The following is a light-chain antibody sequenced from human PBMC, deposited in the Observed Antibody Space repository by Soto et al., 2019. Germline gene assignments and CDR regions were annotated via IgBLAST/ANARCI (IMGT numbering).Light chain of an antibody. CDR2: AAS. CDR3: QQSYMDPIT. V-gene: IGKV1-39*01. CDR1: QSISSY. J-gene: IGKJ5*01. Sequence: DIHMTQSPSSLSASAGDRVTITCRASQSISSYLNWYQQKQGKAPKLMIYAASSLQSGVPSRVSVIVGGTDLTLYISSVQHEDLSTDVGQQSYMDPITFFQCKRLEIK.